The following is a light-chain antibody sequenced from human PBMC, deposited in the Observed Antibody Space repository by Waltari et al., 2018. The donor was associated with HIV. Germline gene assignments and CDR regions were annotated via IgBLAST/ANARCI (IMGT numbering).Light chain of an antibody. CDR1: QNVLYSSNNKNY. Sequence: DIVMTQSPDSLAVSLGERATINCQSSQNVLYSSNNKNYVVWYQQKPGQPPKLRIYWASTRESGVPDRFSGSGSGTDFTLTISSLQADDVAVYYCQQYYSTPWTFGQGTRVEIK. CDR2: WAS. J-gene: IGKJ1*01. V-gene: IGKV4-1*01. CDR3: QQYYSTPWT.